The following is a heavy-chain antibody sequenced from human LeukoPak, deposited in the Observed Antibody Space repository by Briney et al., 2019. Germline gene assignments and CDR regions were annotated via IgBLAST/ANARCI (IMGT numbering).Heavy chain of an antibody. CDR2: INHSGST. D-gene: IGHD3-10*01. J-gene: IGHJ3*02. V-gene: IGHV4-34*01. Sequence: SETLSLTCAVYGGSFSGYYWSWIRQPPGKGLEWIGEINHSGSTNYNPSLKSRVTISVDTSKNQFSLKLSSVTAADTAVYYCARAPPRSYYYGSGDAFDIWGQGTMVTVSS. CDR3: ARAPPRSYYYGSGDAFDI. CDR1: GGSFSGYY.